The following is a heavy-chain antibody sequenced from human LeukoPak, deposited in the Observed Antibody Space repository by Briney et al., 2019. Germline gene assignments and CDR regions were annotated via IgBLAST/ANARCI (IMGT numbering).Heavy chain of an antibody. V-gene: IGHV3-30-3*01. CDR1: GFTFGSYA. D-gene: IGHD4-17*01. CDR3: ARGRYYLDS. CDR2: IAYDSTNK. Sequence: PGGSLRLSCVTSGFTFGSYAMHWFRQIPGKGLEWAAVIAYDSTNKFYMDSVKGRFTISRDNSQNTMFLQMNSLRAEDTAVYYCARGRYYLDSWGQGTLVTVSS. J-gene: IGHJ4*02.